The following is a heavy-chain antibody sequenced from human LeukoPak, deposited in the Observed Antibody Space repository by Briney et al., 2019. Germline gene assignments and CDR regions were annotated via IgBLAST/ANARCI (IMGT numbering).Heavy chain of an antibody. V-gene: IGHV1-2*04. J-gene: IGHJ5*02. CDR1: GYTFTGYY. Sequence: ASVKVSCKASGYTFTGYYMHWVRQAPGQGLEWMGWINPNSGGTNYAQKFQGWVTMTRDTSISTAYMELSRLRSDDTAVYYCARGSSGWYGVPWFDPWGQGTLVTVSS. CDR3: ARGSSGWYGVPWFDP. CDR2: INPNSGGT. D-gene: IGHD6-19*01.